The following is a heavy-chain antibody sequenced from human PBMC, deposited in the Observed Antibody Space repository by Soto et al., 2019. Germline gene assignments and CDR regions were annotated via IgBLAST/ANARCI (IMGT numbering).Heavy chain of an antibody. D-gene: IGHD3-22*01. V-gene: IGHV4-59*01. CDR3: SLRSMAVVPEY. Sequence: QGQLQEAGPGLVKPSETLSLTCAVSCDSISSYYCMWILQPPGNGLESIGYLYYGRSANYNPSLKSRVTLSADKYKNKCSLTLSSMTAADTAVYYCSLRSMAVVPEYWGQGTLVTVS. J-gene: IGHJ4*01. CDR1: CDSISSYY. CDR2: LYYGRSA.